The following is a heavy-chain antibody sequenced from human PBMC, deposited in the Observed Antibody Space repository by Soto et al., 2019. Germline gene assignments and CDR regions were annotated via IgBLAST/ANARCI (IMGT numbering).Heavy chain of an antibody. CDR3: ARDLIAVRPGWFDP. V-gene: IGHV1-18*01. CDR2: ISAYNGNT. D-gene: IGHD6-6*01. J-gene: IGHJ5*02. Sequence: VAAVKVSCKASGYTFNAYGISWVRQAPGQGLEWMGWISAYNGNTNYAQKVQGRVTMTTDTSTSTAYMELRRLRSDDTAVYYCARDLIAVRPGWFDPWGQGTLVTVSS. CDR1: GYTFNAYG.